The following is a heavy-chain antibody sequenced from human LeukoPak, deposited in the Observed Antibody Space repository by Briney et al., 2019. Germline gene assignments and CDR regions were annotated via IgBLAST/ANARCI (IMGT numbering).Heavy chain of an antibody. CDR1: GYTFTSYG. V-gene: IGHV1-18*01. Sequence: GASVKVSCKASGYTFTSYGIRWVRQAPGQGLEWMGWISAYSGNTNYAQKLQGRVTMTTDTSTSTAYMELRSLRSDDTAVYYCARSYYYGSGSYFDYWGQGTLVTVSS. J-gene: IGHJ4*02. CDR3: ARSYYYGSGSYFDY. CDR2: ISAYSGNT. D-gene: IGHD3-10*01.